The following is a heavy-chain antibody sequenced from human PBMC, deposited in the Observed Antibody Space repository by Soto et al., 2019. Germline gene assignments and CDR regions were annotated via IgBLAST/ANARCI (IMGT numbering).Heavy chain of an antibody. Sequence: ASAKVSCKASAYTFTSYGISWVRQAPGQGLEWMGWISAYNGNTNYAQKFQGRVTITADKSTSTAYMELSRLRSEDTAVYYCARLGGAEAGQLLLGGDYYGMDVWGQGTTVTVSS. CDR1: AYTFTSYG. CDR2: ISAYNGNT. CDR3: ARLGGAEAGQLLLGGDYYGMDV. V-gene: IGHV1-18*01. D-gene: IGHD6-13*01. J-gene: IGHJ6*02.